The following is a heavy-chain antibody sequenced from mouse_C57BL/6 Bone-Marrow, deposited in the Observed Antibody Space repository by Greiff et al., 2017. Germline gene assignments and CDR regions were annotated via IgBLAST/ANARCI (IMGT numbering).Heavy chain of an antibody. CDR1: YTFFRRVH. V-gene: IGHV1-87*01. CDR2: GQGLEWIG. CDR3: SEDAEVYYCARSAVGRWFAY. D-gene: IGHD3-1*01. J-gene: IGHJ3*01. Sequence: QVQLQQSGPELARPWASVKISCQAFYTFFRRVHFAIRDTNYWLQWVKQRPGQGLEWIGAIYPGNGDTSYNQKFKGKATLTADKSSRTAYMPLSSLTSEDAEVYYCARSAVGRWFAYWGQGTLVTVSA.